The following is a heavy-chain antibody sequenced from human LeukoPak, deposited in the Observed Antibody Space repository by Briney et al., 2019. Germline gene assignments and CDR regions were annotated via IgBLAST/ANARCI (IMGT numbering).Heavy chain of an antibody. CDR2: INHSGST. CDR1: GGSFSGYY. J-gene: IGHJ4*02. CDR3: ASYGSGSYPTYFDY. D-gene: IGHD3-10*01. V-gene: IGHV4-34*01. Sequence: SETLSLTCAVYGGSFSGYYWSWIRQPPGKGLEWIGEINHSGSTNYNPSLKSRVTISVDTSKNQFSLKLSSVTAADTAVYYCASYGSGSYPTYFDYWGQGALVTVSS.